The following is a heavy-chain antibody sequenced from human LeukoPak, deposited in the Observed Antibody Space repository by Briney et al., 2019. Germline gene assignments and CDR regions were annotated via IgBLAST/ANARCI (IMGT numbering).Heavy chain of an antibody. V-gene: IGHV4-31*03. CDR2: IYYSGST. D-gene: IGHD3-9*01. CDR1: GGSISSGGYY. Sequence: SQTLSLTCTVSGGSISSGGYYWSWIRQHPGKGLEWIGYIYYSGSTYYNPSLKSRVTISVDTSKNQFSLKLSSVTAADTAVYYCASQYYDILTGYYQPPFDYWGQGTLVTVSS. J-gene: IGHJ4*02. CDR3: ASQYYDILTGYYQPPFDY.